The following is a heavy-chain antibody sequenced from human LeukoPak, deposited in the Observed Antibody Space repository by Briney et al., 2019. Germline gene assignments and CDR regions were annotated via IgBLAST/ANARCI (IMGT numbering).Heavy chain of an antibody. J-gene: IGHJ5*02. Sequence: PGGSLRLSCAASGFTFSSYWMHWVRQAPGKGLVWVSRINSDGSSTSYADSVKGRFTISRDNAENTLYLQMDSLRAEDTAVYYCARGVGYCSSTSCYWWFDPWGQGTLVTVSS. D-gene: IGHD2-2*01. V-gene: IGHV3-74*01. CDR2: INSDGSST. CDR3: ARGVGYCSSTSCYWWFDP. CDR1: GFTFSSYW.